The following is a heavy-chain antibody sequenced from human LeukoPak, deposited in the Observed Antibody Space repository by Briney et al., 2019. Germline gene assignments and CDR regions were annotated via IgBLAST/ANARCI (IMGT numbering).Heavy chain of an antibody. V-gene: IGHV3-48*03. CDR1: GFTFSSYE. CDR3: VRGGTGQSNNCFDP. D-gene: IGHD7-27*01. J-gene: IGHJ5*02. CDR2: ITNSGSAI. Sequence: GGSLRLSCVASGFTFSSYEMNWVRQTPGTGLEWVSSITNSGSAIYYSDSVKGRFTVSRDNAKNSLYLQMNSLRVEDTAVYYCVRGGTGQSNNCFDPWGQGTLVTVSS.